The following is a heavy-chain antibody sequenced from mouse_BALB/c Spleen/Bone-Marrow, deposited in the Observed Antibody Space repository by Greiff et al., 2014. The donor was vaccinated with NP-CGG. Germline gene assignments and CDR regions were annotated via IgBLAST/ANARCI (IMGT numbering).Heavy chain of an antibody. D-gene: IGHD1-1*01. Sequence: VKVVESGPGLVAPSQSLSITCTVSGFSLTSYGVHWVRQPPEKGLEWLGVIWAGGSTNYNSALMSRLSISKDNSKSQVFLKMNSLQTDDTAMYYCARDYYGSLYAMDYWGQGTSVTVSS. CDR2: IWAGGST. CDR3: ARDYYGSLYAMDY. CDR1: GFSLTSYG. J-gene: IGHJ4*01. V-gene: IGHV2-9*02.